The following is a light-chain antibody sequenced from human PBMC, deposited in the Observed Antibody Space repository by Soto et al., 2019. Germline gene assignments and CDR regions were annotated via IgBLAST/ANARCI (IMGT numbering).Light chain of an antibody. J-gene: IGLJ1*01. V-gene: IGLV2-11*01. CDR1: SSDVGGYNS. Sequence: QSVLTQPRSVSGSPGQSGTVSCIGTSSDVGGYNSVSWYQEHPGKAPKLMIYDVIKRPSGVPDRFSGSKSGNTASLTISGLLAEDEADYYCCSYVGSYSYVFGTGTKVTVL. CDR3: CSYVGSYSYV. CDR2: DVI.